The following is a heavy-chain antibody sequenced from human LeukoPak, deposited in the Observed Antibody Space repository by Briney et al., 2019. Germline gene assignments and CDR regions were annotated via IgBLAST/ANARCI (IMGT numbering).Heavy chain of an antibody. CDR1: GGSIGSSSYY. V-gene: IGHV4-39*07. Sequence: SETLSLTCTVSGGSIGSSSYYWGWIRQPPGKGLEWIGSIYYSGSTYYNPSLKSRVTISVDTSKDQFSLKLSSVTAADTAVYYCARMDSGSYDAFDIWGHGTMVTVSS. D-gene: IGHD1-26*01. J-gene: IGHJ3*02. CDR3: ARMDSGSYDAFDI. CDR2: IYYSGST.